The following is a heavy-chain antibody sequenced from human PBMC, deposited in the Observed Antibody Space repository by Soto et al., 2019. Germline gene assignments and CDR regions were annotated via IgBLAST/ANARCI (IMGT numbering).Heavy chain of an antibody. CDR1: GFTFSDYY. V-gene: IGHV3-11*06. D-gene: IGHD2-2*01. J-gene: IGHJ6*02. Sequence: QVQLVESGGGLVKPGGSLRLSCAASGFTFSDYYMSWIRQAPGKGLEWVSYISSSSSYINYADSVKGRFTISRDNAENSLYLQMNSLRAEDTAVYYCARDGSRYCSSTSCLSGYYYYGMDVWGQGTTVTVSS. CDR2: ISSSSSYI. CDR3: ARDGSRYCSSTSCLSGYYYYGMDV.